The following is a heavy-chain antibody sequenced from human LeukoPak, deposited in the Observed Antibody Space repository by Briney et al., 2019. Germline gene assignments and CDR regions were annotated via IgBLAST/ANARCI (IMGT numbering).Heavy chain of an antibody. CDR1: GFTFSSYA. J-gene: IGHJ4*02. V-gene: IGHV3-23*01. CDR3: VTDTVVPLAQVDH. CDR2: ISGSGGST. Sequence: GGSLRLSCAASGFTFSSYAMSWVRQAPGKGLEWVSAISGSGGSTYYADSVKGRFTISRDNSKNTLYLQMNSLEIEDTAVYFCVTDTVVPLAQVDHWGQGTLVTVSS. D-gene: IGHD2-15*01.